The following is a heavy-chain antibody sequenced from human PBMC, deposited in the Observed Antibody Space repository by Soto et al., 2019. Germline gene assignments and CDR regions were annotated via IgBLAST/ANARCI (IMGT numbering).Heavy chain of an antibody. J-gene: IGHJ4*02. Sequence: EVPLLESGGGLVQPGGSLRLSFAPSGFTFSNYAMTWVRQAPGKGLEWVSGVSASGTGAYYTDSVKGRFTISRDNSKNTRYLQMNSLRAEDTAVYYCAKPPSGWSSSGWYFDYWGQGTPVTVSS. CDR2: VSASGTGA. D-gene: IGHD6-19*01. V-gene: IGHV3-23*01. CDR3: AKPPSGWSSSGWYFDY. CDR1: GFTFSNYA.